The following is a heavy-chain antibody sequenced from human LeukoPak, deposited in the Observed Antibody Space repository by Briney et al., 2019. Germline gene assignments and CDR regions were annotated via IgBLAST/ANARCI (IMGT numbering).Heavy chain of an antibody. Sequence: XGSLRLSCAASGFIFSNYWMTWVRQTPGKGLEFVANIKEDGSEIFYLDSVKGRFTISRDNAKNSVYLQMNSLRAEDTAVYYCARSPDGVDNWGQGTLVTVSS. CDR3: ARSPDGVDN. J-gene: IGHJ4*02. CDR1: GFIFSNYW. CDR2: IKEDGSEI. V-gene: IGHV3-7*01. D-gene: IGHD3-10*01.